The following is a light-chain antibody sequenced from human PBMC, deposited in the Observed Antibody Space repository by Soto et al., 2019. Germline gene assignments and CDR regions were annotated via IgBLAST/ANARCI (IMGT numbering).Light chain of an antibody. V-gene: IGLV1-40*01. CDR2: GNN. Sequence: QSVLTQSPSVSGAPGQRVTISCTGSSSNIGAGYDIHWYQQLPGTAPKLLIFGNNNRPSGVPDRFSGSKSGTSASLAITGLQAEDEADYYCQSYDSSLSVGVFGGGTKLTVL. J-gene: IGLJ2*01. CDR3: QSYDSSLSVGV. CDR1: SSNIGAGYD.